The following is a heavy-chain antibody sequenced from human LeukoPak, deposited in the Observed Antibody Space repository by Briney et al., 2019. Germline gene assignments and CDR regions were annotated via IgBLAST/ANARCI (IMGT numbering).Heavy chain of an antibody. D-gene: IGHD1-26*01. CDR1: GGSISSYY. Sequence: PSETLSLTCTVSGGSISSYYWSWIRQPPGKGLEWIGEINHSGSTNYNPSLKSRVTISVDTSKNQFSLKLSSVTAADTAVYYCARGPRGSYYYYYGMDVWGQGTTVTVSS. CDR2: INHSGST. J-gene: IGHJ6*02. CDR3: ARGPRGSYYYYYGMDV. V-gene: IGHV4-34*01.